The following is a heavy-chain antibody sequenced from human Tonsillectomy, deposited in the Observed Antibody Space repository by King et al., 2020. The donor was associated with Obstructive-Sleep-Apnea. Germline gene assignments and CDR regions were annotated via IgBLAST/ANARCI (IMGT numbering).Heavy chain of an antibody. J-gene: IGHJ4*02. CDR2: ITYGGST. CDR3: ARNRRGGNCCDY. Sequence: QLQESGPGLVMPSQTLSLTCTVSGGSIPSGSYYWSWIRQLPGKGLEWIGYITYGGSTYYNPSLKSRFSISLDTSKNQFPLKLNSVAAADTAVYFCARNRRGGNCCDYWGQGTLVTVSS. D-gene: IGHD2-15*01. CDR1: GGSIPSGSYY. V-gene: IGHV4-31*03.